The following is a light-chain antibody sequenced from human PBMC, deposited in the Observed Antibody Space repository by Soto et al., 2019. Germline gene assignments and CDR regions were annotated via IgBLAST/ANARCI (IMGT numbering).Light chain of an antibody. CDR2: KAS. CDR3: QHYNSYSEA. J-gene: IGKJ1*01. CDR1: QSIGTW. Sequence: DIQMTQSPSTLSASVRDRVTVTCRASQSIGTWLAWYQQKPGKAPNLLIYKASSLESGVPSRFGGSGSGTEFTLTISSLQPDDFATYYCQHYNSYSEAFGQGTKVDIK. V-gene: IGKV1-5*03.